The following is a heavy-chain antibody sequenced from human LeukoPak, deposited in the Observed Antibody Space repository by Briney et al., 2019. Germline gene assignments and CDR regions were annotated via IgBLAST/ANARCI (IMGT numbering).Heavy chain of an antibody. CDR1: GDSISSGSYS. D-gene: IGHD6-19*01. CDR2: FYTIGGT. J-gene: IGHJ6*03. V-gene: IGHV4-61*02. CDR3: ARGGRGWHFQNHYYMDV. Sequence: PSETLSLTCTVSGDSISSGSYSWSWIRQPAGKGLEWIGRFYTIGGTNYSPSLKSRVTISIDTSKNQLSLKLTSLTAADTAVYYCARGGRGWHFQNHYYMDVWGKGTTVTVSS.